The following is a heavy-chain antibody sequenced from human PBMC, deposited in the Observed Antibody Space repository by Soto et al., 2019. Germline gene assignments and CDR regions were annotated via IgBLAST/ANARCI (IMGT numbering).Heavy chain of an antibody. CDR1: GFTFSSYA. Sequence: GGSLRLSCAASGFTFSSYAMSWVRQAPGKGLEWVSAISARDGSTNYADSVKGRFTISRDNSKNTLYLQMNSLRAEDTAVYYCALDFWRGVAVAGYDYWGQGTLVTVSS. V-gene: IGHV3-23*01. J-gene: IGHJ4*02. CDR2: ISARDGST. D-gene: IGHD6-19*01. CDR3: ALDFWRGVAVAGYDY.